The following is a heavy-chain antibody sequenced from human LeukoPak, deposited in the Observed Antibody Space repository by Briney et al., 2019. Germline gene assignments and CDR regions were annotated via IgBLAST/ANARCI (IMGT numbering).Heavy chain of an antibody. V-gene: IGHV3-43*01. D-gene: IGHD3-22*01. Sequence: PGGSLRLSCAASGLTFADYTMHWVRQAPGKGLEWVSLISRNGVATKYADSVRGRFTISRDNSKNSLYLQMNSLRAEDTALYYCAKDKAMIVPYYFDYWGQGTLVTVSS. CDR2: ISRNGVAT. CDR3: AKDKAMIVPYYFDY. CDR1: GLTFADYT. J-gene: IGHJ4*02.